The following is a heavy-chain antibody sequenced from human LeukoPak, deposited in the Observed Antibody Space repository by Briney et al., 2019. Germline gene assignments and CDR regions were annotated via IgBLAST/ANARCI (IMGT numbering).Heavy chain of an antibody. J-gene: IGHJ4*02. CDR3: AGGPGSGSYDSLSPLDY. CDR1: GYTFTSYD. D-gene: IGHD3-10*01. Sequence: ASVKVSCKASGYTFTSYDINWVRQATGQGPEWMGWMNPNSGNTGYAQKFQGRVTMTRNTSISTAYMELSSLRSEDTAVYYCAGGPGSGSYDSLSPLDYWGQGTLVTVSS. CDR2: MNPNSGNT. V-gene: IGHV1-8*01.